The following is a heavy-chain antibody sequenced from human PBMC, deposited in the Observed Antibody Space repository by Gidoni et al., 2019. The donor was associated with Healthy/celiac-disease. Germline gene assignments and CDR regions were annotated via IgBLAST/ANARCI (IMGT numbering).Heavy chain of an antibody. D-gene: IGHD6-19*01. CDR1: GDTFTGHY. CDR2: INPSSGFA. Sequence: QVQLVQSGAAVKKPGDSVKVSCKAAGDTFTGHYMHVVRQAPGQGLEWMGWINPSSGFANYAQKFQVWVTMTRDTSISTAYMALSRLRSDATAVYYCASDRWNSSGFNIWFDPWGQGTLVTVSS. J-gene: IGHJ5*02. CDR3: ASDRWNSSGFNIWFDP. V-gene: IGHV1-2*04.